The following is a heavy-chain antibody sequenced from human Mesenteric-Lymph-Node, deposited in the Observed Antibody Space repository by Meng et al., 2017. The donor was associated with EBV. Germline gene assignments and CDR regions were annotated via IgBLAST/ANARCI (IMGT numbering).Heavy chain of an antibody. CDR1: GFPFTNYP. CDR2: ISYDGSDK. V-gene: IGHV3-30-3*01. Sequence: QVPRVGSGAACAHAGRSLSLPSQASGFPFTNYPLHLVRQAPGKGMEWVAVISYDGSDKHYADSVKGRFTVSRDNSKNTLYLQMNSLRAEDTAVYYCARAWGEYQLISMPFNSWGQGTLVTVSS. D-gene: IGHD2-2*01. CDR3: ARAWGEYQLISMPFNS. J-gene: IGHJ4*02.